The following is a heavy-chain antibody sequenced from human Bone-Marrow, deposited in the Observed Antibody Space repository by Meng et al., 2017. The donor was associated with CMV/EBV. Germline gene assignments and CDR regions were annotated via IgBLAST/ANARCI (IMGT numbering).Heavy chain of an antibody. Sequence: GSLRLSCTVSGASISTRYYWGWIRQPPGKGLEWIGSIYHSGSTYNNPSLESRVTISIDTSKNQFSLKLSSVTAADTAVYYCARFVAYYYDSSGRYAFDIWGQGTMVTVSS. CDR1: GASISTRYY. CDR3: ARFVAYYYDSSGRYAFDI. CDR2: IYHSGST. D-gene: IGHD3-22*01. J-gene: IGHJ3*02. V-gene: IGHV4-38-2*02.